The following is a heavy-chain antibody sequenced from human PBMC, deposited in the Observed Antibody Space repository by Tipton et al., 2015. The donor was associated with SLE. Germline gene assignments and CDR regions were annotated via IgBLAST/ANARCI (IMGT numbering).Heavy chain of an antibody. CDR1: GGSISSSNW. D-gene: IGHD6-6*01. V-gene: IGHV4-4*02. Sequence: TLSLTCAVSGGSISSSNWWSWVRQPLGKGLEWIGEIYHSGSTNYNPSLKSRVTISVDKSKNQFSLKLSSVTAADTAVYYCARVWRQLANYFDYWGQGTLVTVSS. CDR2: IYHSGST. J-gene: IGHJ4*02. CDR3: ARVWRQLANYFDY.